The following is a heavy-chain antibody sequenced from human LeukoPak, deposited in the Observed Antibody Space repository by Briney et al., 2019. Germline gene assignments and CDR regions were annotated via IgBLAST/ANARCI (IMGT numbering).Heavy chain of an antibody. CDR2: IYSGGST. V-gene: IGHV3-66*01. CDR1: GFTVSSSY. CDR3: ASSLDCSSTSCYES. J-gene: IGHJ5*02. Sequence: GGSLRLSSAASGFTVSSSYMSWVRQAPGKGLEWVSVIYSGGSTYYANSVKGRFSISRDNSKNTLYLQMNSLRAEDTAVYYCASSLDCSSTSCYESWGQGTLVTVSS. D-gene: IGHD2-2*01.